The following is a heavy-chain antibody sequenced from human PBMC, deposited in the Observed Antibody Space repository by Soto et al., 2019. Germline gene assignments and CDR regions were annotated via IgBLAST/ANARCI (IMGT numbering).Heavy chain of an antibody. Sequence: EVQLVESGGGLVQPVGSLRLSCAASGCTFSSYWMHWVRQAPGKGMVWVSRINSGGSTTNYADSVKGRFTISRDNAKNTLYLQLSSLRAEDTSVYYCARGALGNSDMDVWGKGNTVTVSS. J-gene: IGHJ6*03. CDR3: ARGALGNSDMDV. CDR1: GCTFSSYW. D-gene: IGHD2-21*01. CDR2: INSGGSTT. V-gene: IGHV3-74*01.